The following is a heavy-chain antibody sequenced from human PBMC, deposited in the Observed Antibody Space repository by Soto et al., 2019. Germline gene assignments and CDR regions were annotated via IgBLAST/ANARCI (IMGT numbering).Heavy chain of an antibody. D-gene: IGHD3-10*01. V-gene: IGHV3-13*01. CDR1: GFTCSSYD. J-gene: IGHJ3*02. CDR2: IGTAGDT. CDR3: ARDRGNAFDI. Sequence: GGSLRLSGAASGFTCSSYDMHWVRQATGKGLEWVSAIGTAGDTYYPGSVKGRFTISRENAKNSLYLQMNSLRAGDTAVYYCARDRGNAFDIWGQGTMVTVSS.